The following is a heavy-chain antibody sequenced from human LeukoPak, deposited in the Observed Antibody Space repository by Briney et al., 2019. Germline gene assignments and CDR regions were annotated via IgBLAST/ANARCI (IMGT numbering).Heavy chain of an antibody. J-gene: IGHJ6*02. Sequence: SETLSLTCTDSGGSISSYYWSWIRQPPGKGLEWIGYIYYSGSTDYNPSLKSRVTISEDTSKKKFSLKVSSVTAAGTAVYYCARLGEVSSSWDQYGMDVWGQGTTVTVSS. D-gene: IGHD6-13*01. V-gene: IGHV4-59*08. CDR1: GGSISSYY. CDR2: IYYSGST. CDR3: ARLGEVSSSWDQYGMDV.